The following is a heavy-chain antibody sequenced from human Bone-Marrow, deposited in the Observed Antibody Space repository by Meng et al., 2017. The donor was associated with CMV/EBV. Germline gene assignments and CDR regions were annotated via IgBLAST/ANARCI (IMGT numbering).Heavy chain of an antibody. CDR3: ARGSSSAWYPFDY. Sequence: QVQLVQSGAEEKKAGDSVKVSCKASGYTFTSYSIHWVRQAPGQGLEWMGIINPTGGSTSYAQKFQGRVTMARDTSTSTVYMELSSLRSEDTAIYFCARGSSSAWYPFDYWGQGTLVTVSS. D-gene: IGHD6-19*01. J-gene: IGHJ4*02. V-gene: IGHV1-46*01. CDR1: GYTFTSYS. CDR2: INPTGGST.